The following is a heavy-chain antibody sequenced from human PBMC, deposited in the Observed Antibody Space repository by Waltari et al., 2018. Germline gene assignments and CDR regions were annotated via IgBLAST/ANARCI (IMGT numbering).Heavy chain of an antibody. D-gene: IGHD6-19*01. CDR1: GFPFNNYV. V-gene: IGHV3-23*01. J-gene: IGHJ4*02. CDR3: AKVYDSGWSPGEY. Sequence: EVQLLESGGGLVQPGGSLRLSCAASGFPFNNYVMTWVRQAPGKGLEWVSGVSSSGSITYYADSVKGRFTISRDNSKNTLSLQMNSLRVDDTAVYYCAKVYDSGWSPGEYWGLGTLVTVSS. CDR2: VSSSGSIT.